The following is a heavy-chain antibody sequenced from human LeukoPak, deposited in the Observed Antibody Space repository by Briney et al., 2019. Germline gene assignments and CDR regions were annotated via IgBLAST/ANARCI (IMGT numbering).Heavy chain of an antibody. D-gene: IGHD5-18*01. CDR1: RYTFTGYD. J-gene: IGHJ3*02. V-gene: IGHV1-2*02. CDR3: ARARGYSYGAQDAFDI. Sequence: ASVKVSCKASRYTFTGYDMHWVRQAPGQGLEWMGWINPNSGGTNYAQKFQGRVTMTRDTSISTAYMELSRLRSDDTAVYYCARARGYSYGAQDAFDIWGQGTMVTVSS. CDR2: INPNSGGT.